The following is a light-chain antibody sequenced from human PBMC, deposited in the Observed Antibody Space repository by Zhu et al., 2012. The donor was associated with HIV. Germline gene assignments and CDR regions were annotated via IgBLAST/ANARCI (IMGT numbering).Light chain of an antibody. Sequence: VLTQSPDTLSLSPGDRATLACRASQSVNRNYVIWYQQRPGQAPRPLIYGASDRADGVPDRFTGSGSGTDFTLTISRLEPEDFAVYYCQQRSSWPLTFGGGTKVEIK. CDR2: GAS. CDR1: QSVNRNY. J-gene: IGKJ4*01. CDR3: QQRSSWPLT. V-gene: IGKV3D-20*02.